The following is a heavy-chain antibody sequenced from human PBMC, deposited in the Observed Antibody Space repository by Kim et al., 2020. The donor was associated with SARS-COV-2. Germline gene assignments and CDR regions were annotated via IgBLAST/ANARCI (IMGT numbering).Heavy chain of an antibody. Sequence: GGSLRLSCAASGFTFSSYGMHWVRQAPGKGLEWVAVISYDGSNKYYADSVKGRFTISRDNSKNTLYLQMNSLRAEDTAVYYCAKDRGGDYGEYGMDVWGQGSTGTVSS. CDR3: AKDRGGDYGEYGMDV. CDR2: ISYDGSNK. J-gene: IGHJ6*02. V-gene: IGHV3-30*18. CDR1: GFTFSSYG. D-gene: IGHD4-17*01.